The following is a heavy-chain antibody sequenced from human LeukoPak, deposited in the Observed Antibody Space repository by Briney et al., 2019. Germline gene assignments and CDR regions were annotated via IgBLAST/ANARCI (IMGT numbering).Heavy chain of an antibody. CDR3: ARQGYGGHSRGAADY. J-gene: IGHJ4*02. Sequence: ASVTVSFKSSGYTFTNYGISWVRQAPGQGLEWMGWISANNGNRYYALKLQDRVSMTTDTSTSTAYMELRSLRSDDTAVYYCARQGYGGHSRGAADYWGQGTLVTVSS. D-gene: IGHD4-23*01. CDR1: GYTFTNYG. V-gene: IGHV1-18*01. CDR2: ISANNGNR.